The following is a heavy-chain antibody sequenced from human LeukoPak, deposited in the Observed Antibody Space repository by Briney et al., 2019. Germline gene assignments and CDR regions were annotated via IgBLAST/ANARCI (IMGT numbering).Heavy chain of an antibody. D-gene: IGHD3-22*01. V-gene: IGHV1-69*05. CDR2: FIPVYGSA. Sequence: SVKVSCKASVPTFTSYAINWVRQAPGQGLEWMGGFIPVYGSATYAQNFQGRVTFTTDESTDTAFMELSNLKSDDTAVFYCAGFFYDSSGAAFDIWGQGTMVTVSS. CDR3: AGFFYDSSGAAFDI. J-gene: IGHJ3*02. CDR1: VPTFTSYA.